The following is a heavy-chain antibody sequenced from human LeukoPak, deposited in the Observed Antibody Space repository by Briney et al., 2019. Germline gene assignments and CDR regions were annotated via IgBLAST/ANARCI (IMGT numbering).Heavy chain of an antibody. D-gene: IGHD2-2*01. J-gene: IGHJ5*02. Sequence: ASVKVSCKASGGTFSSYAISWVRQAPGQGLEWMGGIIPIFGTANYAQKFQGRVTITADESTSTAYMELSSLRSEDTAVYYCARSPVPAAHRWFDPRGQGTLVTVSS. CDR1: GGTFSSYA. CDR3: ARSPVPAAHRWFDP. V-gene: IGHV1-69*13. CDR2: IIPIFGTA.